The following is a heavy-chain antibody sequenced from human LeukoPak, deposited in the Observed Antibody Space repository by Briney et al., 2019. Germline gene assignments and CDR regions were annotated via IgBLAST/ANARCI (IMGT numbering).Heavy chain of an antibody. V-gene: IGHV1-46*01. CDR3: ARVYDYVWGGFDY. CDR2: INPSGGST. CDR1: GGVFTTYA. J-gene: IGHJ4*02. Sequence: ASVKVSCKASGGVFTTYAISWVRQAPGQGLEWMGLINPSGGSTTYPQKFQGRVTMTRDTSTSTVYMELSSLTSEDTAVYYCARVYDYVWGGFDYWGQGTLVTVSS. D-gene: IGHD3-16*01.